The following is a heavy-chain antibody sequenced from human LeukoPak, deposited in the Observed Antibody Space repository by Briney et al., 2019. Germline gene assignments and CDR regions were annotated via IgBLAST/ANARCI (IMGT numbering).Heavy chain of an antibody. J-gene: IGHJ3*02. Sequence: SKTLSLTCTVSGGSISSYYWSWIRQPAGKGLERIGRIYTSGSTNYNPSLKSRVTMSVDTSKNQFSLKLSSVTAADTAVYYCAHYYDSRGVGAFDIWGQGTMVTVSS. D-gene: IGHD3-22*01. CDR2: IYTSGST. CDR3: AHYYDSRGVGAFDI. V-gene: IGHV4-4*07. CDR1: GGSISSYY.